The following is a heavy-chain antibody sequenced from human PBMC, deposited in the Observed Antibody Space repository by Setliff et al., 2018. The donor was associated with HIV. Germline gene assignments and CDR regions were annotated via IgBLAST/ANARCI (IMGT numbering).Heavy chain of an antibody. V-gene: IGHV3-15*01. CDR2: IKSKIDGGTI. J-gene: IGHJ6*02. D-gene: IGHD3-9*01. Sequence: GGSLRLPCAAYGFFFNKAWMSWVRQAPGKGLEWVGRIKSKIDGGTIDYAAPLKGRFTISRDDPKHTLFLQLNSLKIEDTAVYYCATDPFAPDYDVSTGVPLYAWGQGTTVTVSS. CDR1: GFFFNKAW. CDR3: ATDPFAPDYDVSTGVPLYA.